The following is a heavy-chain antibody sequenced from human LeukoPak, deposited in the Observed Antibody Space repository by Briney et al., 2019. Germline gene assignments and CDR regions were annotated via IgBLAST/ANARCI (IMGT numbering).Heavy chain of an antibody. D-gene: IGHD1-14*01. CDR1: GGTFSSYA. CDR3: ARVRNQNRFDP. J-gene: IGHJ5*02. Sequence: GASVKVSCKASGGTFSSYAISWVRQAPGQGLEWMGGIIPIFGTANYAQKLQGRVTITADESTSTAYMELSSLRSEDTAVYYCARVRNQNRFDPWGQGTLVTVSS. CDR2: IIPIFGTA. V-gene: IGHV1-69*13.